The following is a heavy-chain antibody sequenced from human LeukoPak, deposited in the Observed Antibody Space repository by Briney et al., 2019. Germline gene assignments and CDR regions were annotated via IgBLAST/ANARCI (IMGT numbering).Heavy chain of an antibody. CDR1: GFTFSDSW. CDR2: MNQDGSAE. CDR3: ATYTRWVAGDV. V-gene: IGHV3-7*01. Sequence: GRSLRLSCAASGFTFSDSWMSWVRQAPGKGLEWVANMNQDGSAEGYVDSVKGRFTISRDNARTSLYLQMSRLRPEDTAVYYCATYTRWVAGDVWGQGTTVTVSS. J-gene: IGHJ6*02. D-gene: IGHD3-16*01.